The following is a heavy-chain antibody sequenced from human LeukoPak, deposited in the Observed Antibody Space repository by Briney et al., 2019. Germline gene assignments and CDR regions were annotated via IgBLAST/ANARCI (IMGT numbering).Heavy chain of an antibody. CDR3: ARQDGKELHY. J-gene: IGHJ4*02. CDR1: GGTFSSYT. D-gene: IGHD4-23*01. Sequence: GASVKVSCKASGGTFSSYTISWVRQAPGQGLEWMGRINPNSGGTNYAQKFQGRVTMTRDTSISTAYMELSRLRSDDTAVYYCARQDGKELHYWGQGTLVTVSS. V-gene: IGHV1-2*06. CDR2: INPNSGGT.